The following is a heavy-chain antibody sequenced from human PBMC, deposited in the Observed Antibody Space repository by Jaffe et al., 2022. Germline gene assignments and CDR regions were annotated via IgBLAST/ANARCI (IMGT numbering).Heavy chain of an antibody. CDR3: ARRTWYSGYELIDY. V-gene: IGHV4-39*01. J-gene: IGHJ4*02. D-gene: IGHD5-12*01. Sequence: QLQLQESGPGLVKPSETLSLTCTVSGGSISSSSYYWGWIRQPPGKGLEWIGSIYYSGSTYYNPSLKSRVTISVDTSKNQFSLKLSSVTAADTAVYYCARRTWYSGYELIDYWGQGTLVTVSS. CDR1: GGSISSSSYY. CDR2: IYYSGST.